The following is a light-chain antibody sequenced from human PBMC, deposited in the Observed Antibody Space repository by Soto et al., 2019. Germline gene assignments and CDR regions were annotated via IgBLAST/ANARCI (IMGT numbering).Light chain of an antibody. CDR2: DAS. V-gene: IGKV1-5*01. Sequence: DLQMTQSPSTLSASVGDRVSITCRASQSISNWLAWYQQKPGKAPKLLIFDASSLEGGVPSRFSGSGSGSEFTLTISSLQPDDFATYYCQHYSSYSGAFGGGTKVELQ. CDR3: QHYSSYSGA. CDR1: QSISNW. J-gene: IGKJ4*01.